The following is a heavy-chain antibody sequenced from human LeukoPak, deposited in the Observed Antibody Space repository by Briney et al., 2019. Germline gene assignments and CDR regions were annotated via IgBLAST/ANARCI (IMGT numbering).Heavy chain of an antibody. CDR3: ARGRTYYFDY. J-gene: IGHJ4*02. D-gene: IGHD2-8*01. Sequence: SQTLSLTCTVSGGSISSGVYYWSWIRQHPGKGLEWIGYIYYSGSTYYNPSLKSRVTISVDTSKNQFSLKLSSVTAADTAVYYCARGRTYYFDYWGQGTLVTVSS. CDR2: IYYSGST. V-gene: IGHV4-31*03. CDR1: GGSISSGVYY.